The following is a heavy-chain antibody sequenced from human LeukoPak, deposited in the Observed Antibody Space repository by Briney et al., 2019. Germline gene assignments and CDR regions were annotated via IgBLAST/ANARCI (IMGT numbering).Heavy chain of an antibody. Sequence: GGSLRLSCAASGFTFSSYWMSWVRQAPGKGLEWVANIKQDGSEKYYVDSVKGRFTISRDNAKNSLYLQMNSLRAEDTAAYYCARDRMITFGGVDYWGQGTLVTVSS. D-gene: IGHD3-16*01. CDR3: ARDRMITFGGVDY. J-gene: IGHJ4*02. CDR1: GFTFSSYW. V-gene: IGHV3-7*01. CDR2: IKQDGSEK.